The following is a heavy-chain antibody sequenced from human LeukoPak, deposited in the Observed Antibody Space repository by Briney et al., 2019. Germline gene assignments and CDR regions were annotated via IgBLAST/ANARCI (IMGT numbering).Heavy chain of an antibody. Sequence: PGGSLRLSCAASGFTFSSYAMSWVRQAPGKGLEWVSATSGSGGSTYDADSVKGRFTISRDNSKNTLYLQMNSLRAEDTAVYYCAKSGGYSYGYYFDCWGQGILVTVSS. CDR2: TSGSGGST. J-gene: IGHJ4*02. CDR3: AKSGGYSYGYYFDC. CDR1: GFTFSSYA. V-gene: IGHV3-23*01. D-gene: IGHD5-18*01.